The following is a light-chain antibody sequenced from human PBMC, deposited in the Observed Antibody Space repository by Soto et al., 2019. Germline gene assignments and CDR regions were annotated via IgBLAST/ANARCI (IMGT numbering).Light chain of an antibody. J-gene: IGKJ2*01. CDR1: QSVRSK. Sequence: IVLTQSPDTLSVSPGERAALSCRASQSVRSKLAWYQQKPGRAPRVLINDASTRATGIPARFSGSGSGTEFTLTISSLESEDFGVYYCQQYNDWPLTFGQGTKLEIK. CDR3: QQYNDWPLT. V-gene: IGKV3-15*01. CDR2: DAS.